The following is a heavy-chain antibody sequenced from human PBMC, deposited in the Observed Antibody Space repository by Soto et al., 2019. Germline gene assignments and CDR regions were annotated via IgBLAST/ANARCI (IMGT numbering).Heavy chain of an antibody. CDR2: IYYSGST. CDR1: GGSISSGGYY. Sequence: SETLSLTCTVSGGSISSGGYYWSWIRQHPGKGLEWIGYIYYSGSTYYNPSLKSRVTISVDTSKNQFSLKLSSVTAADTAVYYCAREGRYCSSTSCPSGMDVWGQGTTVTVSS. D-gene: IGHD2-2*01. V-gene: IGHV4-31*03. CDR3: AREGRYCSSTSCPSGMDV. J-gene: IGHJ6*02.